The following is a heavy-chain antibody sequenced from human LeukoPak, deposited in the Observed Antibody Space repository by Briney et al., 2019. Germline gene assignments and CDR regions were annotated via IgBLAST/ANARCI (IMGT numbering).Heavy chain of an antibody. V-gene: IGHV4-59*08. CDR2: ISDSGST. CDR3: ARLEDVVLMMFES. D-gene: IGHD2-8*01. Sequence: SETLSLTCTVSGGSISSYYWSWVRQFPGKGLEWIGYISDSGSTNYSPSLESRVTISVDTSKNKFFLILSSVTAADTAVYYCARLEDVVLMMFESWGQGTLVTVSS. CDR1: GGSISSYY. J-gene: IGHJ4*02.